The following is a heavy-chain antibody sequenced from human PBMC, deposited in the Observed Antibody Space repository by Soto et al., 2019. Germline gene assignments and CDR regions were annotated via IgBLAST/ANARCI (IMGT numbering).Heavy chain of an antibody. D-gene: IGHD6-13*01. CDR1: GFTFSNYE. CDR3: ARRGYGSRWPNVYMDV. V-gene: IGHV3-64*01. Sequence: EAQLVESGGGLVQPGGSLRLSCAASGFTFSNYEMHWFRQAPGKGLEYVSGISNNGAHTDYAKSVKGRFTISRDNSENTLYLQMGSLRAEEMALYYCARRGYGSRWPNVYMDVWGKGTTVTVSS. CDR2: ISNNGAHT. J-gene: IGHJ6*03.